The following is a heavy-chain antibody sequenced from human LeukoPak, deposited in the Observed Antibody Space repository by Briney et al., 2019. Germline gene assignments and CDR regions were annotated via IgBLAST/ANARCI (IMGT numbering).Heavy chain of an antibody. Sequence: PSETLSLTCTVSGGSISSYYWSWIRQPPGKGLEWIGYIYYSGSTNYNPSLKSRVTISIDTSKNQFSLKLSSVTAADTAVYYCARARPPRSGSYYYIKIGWFEPWGQGTLVTVSS. D-gene: IGHD1-26*01. CDR2: IYYSGST. J-gene: IGHJ5*02. V-gene: IGHV4-59*12. CDR3: ARARPPRSGSYYYIKIGWFEP. CDR1: GGSISSYY.